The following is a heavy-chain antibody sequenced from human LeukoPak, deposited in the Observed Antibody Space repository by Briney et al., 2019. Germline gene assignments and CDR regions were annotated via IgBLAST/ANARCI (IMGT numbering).Heavy chain of an antibody. CDR2: ISDSGGVI. D-gene: IGHD5-24*01. V-gene: IGHV3-23*01. J-gene: IGHJ4*02. CDR1: GFSFRNYA. CDR3: AKRLRDGYNSPIDF. Sequence: GGSLRLSCAASGFSFRNYAMNWVRQAPGKGLEWVSGISDSGGVIDYADSVKGRFTISRDTSKNTLHLQMNSLRAEGTAVYYCAKRLRDGYNSPIDFWGQGTLVTVSS.